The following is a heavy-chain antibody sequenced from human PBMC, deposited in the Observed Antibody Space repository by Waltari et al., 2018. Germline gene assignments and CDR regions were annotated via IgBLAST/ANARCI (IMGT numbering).Heavy chain of an antibody. CDR2: INPAAGTT. J-gene: IGHJ4*02. CDR1: GYTFSNYY. D-gene: IGHD1-26*01. CDR3: AREPPGATKGFDY. V-gene: IGHV1-46*04. Sequence: QVRLVQSGAEVKKPGASLKVSCEASGYTFSNYYVHWVRQAPGQGLEWMGMINPAAGTTNYAPKLRGRVTMTSDTSTSTVYLDLSSLRSEDTAVYFCAREPPGATKGFDYWGQGTLVIVSS.